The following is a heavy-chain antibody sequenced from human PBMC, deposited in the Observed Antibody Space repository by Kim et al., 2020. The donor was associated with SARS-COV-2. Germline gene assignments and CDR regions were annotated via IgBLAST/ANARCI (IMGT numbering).Heavy chain of an antibody. J-gene: IGHJ6*02. CDR3: ARGSGNYMIRGYGLDV. D-gene: IGHD1-26*01. CDR1: GGSFSGYY. Sequence: SETLSLTCVVYGGSFSGYYWSWIRQPPGKGLEWIGEINHSGSTNYNPSLKSRVTISVDTSKNQFSLKLSSVTAADTAVYYCARGSGNYMIRGYGLDVWGQGTTVTVSS. CDR2: INHSGST. V-gene: IGHV4-34*01.